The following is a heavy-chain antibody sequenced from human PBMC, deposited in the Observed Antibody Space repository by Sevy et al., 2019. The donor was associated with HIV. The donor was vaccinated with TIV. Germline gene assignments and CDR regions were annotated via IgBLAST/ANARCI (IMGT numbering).Heavy chain of an antibody. V-gene: IGHV3-23*01. J-gene: IGHJ4*02. Sequence: GGSLRLSCAASGFTFSSYAMSWVRQTPGKGLEWVSTIRDSGGSTYYADSVKGRFTISRDNSKNTVYLQMNSLRAEDTAVYYCARDHYDSLWGSYWYYFDYWGQGTLVTVSS. CDR3: ARDHYDSLWGSYWYYFDY. CDR2: IRDSGGST. CDR1: GFTFSSYA. D-gene: IGHD3-16*01.